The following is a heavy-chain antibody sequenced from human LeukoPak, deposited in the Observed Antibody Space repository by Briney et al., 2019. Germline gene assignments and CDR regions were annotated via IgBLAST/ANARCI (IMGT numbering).Heavy chain of an antibody. J-gene: IGHJ4*02. Sequence: RSLRLSCAASGFTFSSYAMHWVRQAPGKGLEWVAVISYDGSNKYYADSVKGRFTISRDNSKNTLYLQVNSLRAEDTAVYYCARDNYYDSSGPFDYWGQGTLVTVSS. V-gene: IGHV3-30-3*01. CDR3: ARDNYYDSSGPFDY. CDR2: ISYDGSNK. CDR1: GFTFSSYA. D-gene: IGHD3-22*01.